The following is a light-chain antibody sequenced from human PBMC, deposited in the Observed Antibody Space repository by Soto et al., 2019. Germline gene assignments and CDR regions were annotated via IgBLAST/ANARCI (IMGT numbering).Light chain of an antibody. CDR3: QDSTSHPLA. CDR1: QTVRNNY. J-gene: IGKJ4*01. CDR2: DAS. V-gene: IGKV3-20*01. Sequence: VVELTPCALSLSPEERATLSCRASQTVRNNYLAWYQQKPGQAPRLLIYDASSRATGIPDRFSGGGSGTDFTLTISILKPEDLPVYYRQDSTSHPLAFAGGTKVDIK.